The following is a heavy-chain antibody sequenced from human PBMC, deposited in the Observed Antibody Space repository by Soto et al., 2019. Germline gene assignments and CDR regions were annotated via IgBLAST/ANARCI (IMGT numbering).Heavy chain of an antibody. J-gene: IGHJ5*02. V-gene: IGHV4-30-4*01. Sequence: QVQLQESGPGLVRPSQTLSLTCTVSGGSISSGDYYWTWIRQPPGKGLEWIGYIYYSGSAYYNPSLKSRVSISVDTSKNQFSLKLSSVTAADTAVYYCARRWGPRSRFGPWGQGTLVTVSS. D-gene: IGHD3-16*01. CDR1: GGSISSGDYY. CDR3: ARRWGPRSRFGP. CDR2: IYYSGSA.